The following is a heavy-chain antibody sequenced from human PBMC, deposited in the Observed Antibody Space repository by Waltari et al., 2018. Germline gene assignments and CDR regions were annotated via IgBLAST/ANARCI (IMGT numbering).Heavy chain of an antibody. Sequence: QLQLHASGPGLVKPSDTLSLTCNASGGSISNNNYYWAWIRQPPGKGLEWIGSIYYSGSTYYNPSLKSRLTISVDTSKNQFSLKLNSVAAADSAVYYCARPLRFTAWFDPWGQGTLVTVSS. V-gene: IGHV4-39*01. CDR1: GGSISNNNYY. CDR3: ARPLRFTAWFDP. CDR2: IYYSGST. D-gene: IGHD3-3*01. J-gene: IGHJ5*02.